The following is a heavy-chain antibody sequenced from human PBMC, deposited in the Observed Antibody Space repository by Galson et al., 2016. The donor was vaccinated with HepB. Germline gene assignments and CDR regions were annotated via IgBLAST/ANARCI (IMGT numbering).Heavy chain of an antibody. V-gene: IGHV3-23*01. CDR3: AKDLPFTPHWFDP. Sequence: SLRLSCAASGFTFSSYAMSWVRQAPGKGLEWVSLISGSGTNTYYADSVKGRFTISRDNSRNTLYLQMNSLRAEDTAAYYCAKDLPFTPHWFDPWGQGTLVTVSS. CDR2: ISGSGTNT. CDR1: GFTFSSYA. J-gene: IGHJ5*02.